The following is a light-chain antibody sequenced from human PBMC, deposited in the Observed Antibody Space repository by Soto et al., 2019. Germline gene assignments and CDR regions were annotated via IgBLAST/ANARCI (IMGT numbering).Light chain of an antibody. Sequence: QSALTQPASASGSPGQSITISCTGTSSDVGGYNSVSWYQQHPGKAPKLILYDVSNRPSGVSYRFSGSKSGNTASLTISGLQAADEADYYCSSYASSSTIVFGTGTKVTVL. CDR1: SSDVGGYNS. J-gene: IGLJ1*01. V-gene: IGLV2-14*01. CDR3: SSYASSSTIV. CDR2: DVS.